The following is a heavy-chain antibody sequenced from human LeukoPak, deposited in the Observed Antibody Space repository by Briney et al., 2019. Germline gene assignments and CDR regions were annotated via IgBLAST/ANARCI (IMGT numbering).Heavy chain of an antibody. CDR3: ARESWNDSPYFDY. V-gene: IGHV3-53*01. Sequence: GGSLRLSCAVSGSTVSGNYMSWVRHAPGKGLEWVPLIYSGDTTLYADSVKGRFTISRDISKNTVYLQMNSLRAEDTAVYYCARESWNDSPYFDYWGQGTLVTVSS. CDR2: IYSGDTT. D-gene: IGHD1-1*01. J-gene: IGHJ4*02. CDR1: GSTVSGNY.